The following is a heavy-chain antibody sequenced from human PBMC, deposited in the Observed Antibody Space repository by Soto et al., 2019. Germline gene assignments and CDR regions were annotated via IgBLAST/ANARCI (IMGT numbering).Heavy chain of an antibody. V-gene: IGHV2-5*02. J-gene: IGHJ4*02. CDR2: IYWDDDK. Sequence: QITLKESGPTLVKPTQTLTLTCTFSGFSLSTSGVGVGWIRQPPGKALEWLTFIYWDDDKRNSPFLKSRLTITKDTAKNPVVPTLTNMDPVDTATYYCAHLVGAGITYYVDSWRQGTLVTVSS. CDR3: AHLVGAGITYYVDS. D-gene: IGHD1-26*01. CDR1: GFSLSTSGVG.